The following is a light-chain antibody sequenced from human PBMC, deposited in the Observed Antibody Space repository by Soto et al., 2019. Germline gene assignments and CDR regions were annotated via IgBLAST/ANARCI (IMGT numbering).Light chain of an antibody. CDR3: QQRSNWPPWT. CDR2: DAS. Sequence: EIVLRQFPATLSLSPWEITTLSCRSSQSVSSYLAWYQQKPGQAPRLLIYDASNRATGIPARFSGSWSGTDFTLASSTLEPEDFAVYYCQQRSNWPPWTFGQGSKVEIK. V-gene: IGKV3-11*01. CDR1: QSVSSY. J-gene: IGKJ1*01.